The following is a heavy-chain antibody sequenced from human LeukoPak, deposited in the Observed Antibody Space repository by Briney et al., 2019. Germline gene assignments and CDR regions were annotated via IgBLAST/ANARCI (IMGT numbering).Heavy chain of an antibody. CDR1: GGSISSGGYY. J-gene: IGHJ4*02. CDR3: AREAPYKYYFDY. CDR2: IYHGGNT. D-gene: IGHD1-1*01. V-gene: IGHV4-30-2*01. Sequence: PSQTLSLTCTVSGGSISSGGYYWSWIRQPPGKGLEWIGYIYHGGNTYYNPSLKSRVTISVDRSKNQFSLKLSSVTAADTAVYYCAREAPYKYYFDYWGQGTLVTVSS.